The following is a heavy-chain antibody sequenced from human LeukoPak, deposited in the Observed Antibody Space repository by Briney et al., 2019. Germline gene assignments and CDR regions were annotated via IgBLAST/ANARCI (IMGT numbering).Heavy chain of an antibody. CDR2: IYHSGST. J-gene: IGHJ3*02. CDR3: ARHFDYDSGGDAFDI. D-gene: IGHD3-10*01. V-gene: IGHV4-59*08. Sequence: PSETLSLTCTVAGGSISGYYWSWIRQPPGKGLERIGYIYHSGSTNYNPSLKSRVTISVDTSKNQFSLKLRSVTAADTAVYYCARHFDYDSGGDAFDIWGQGTMVTVSS. CDR1: GGSISGYY.